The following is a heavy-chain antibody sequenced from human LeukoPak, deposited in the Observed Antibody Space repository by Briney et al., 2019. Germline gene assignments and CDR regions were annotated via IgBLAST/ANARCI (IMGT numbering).Heavy chain of an antibody. J-gene: IGHJ4*02. V-gene: IGHV4-4*07. CDR3: ARENTGSYREFDC. CDR1: GGSISSYY. D-gene: IGHD1-26*01. CDR2: IYSGGST. Sequence: SETLSLTCTVSGGSISSYYWSWVRQPAGKGLGWIGRIYSGGSTNYNTSPKSRVTMSVDSSNNQFSLKLSSATAADTAVFYCARENTGSYREFDCWGQGTLVTVSS.